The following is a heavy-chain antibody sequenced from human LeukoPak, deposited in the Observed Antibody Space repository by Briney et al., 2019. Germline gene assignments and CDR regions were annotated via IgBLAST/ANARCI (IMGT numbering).Heavy chain of an antibody. CDR1: GFTFSTYW. J-gene: IGHJ4*02. CDR3: ARDPSRGYTYGYEDY. CDR2: IKRDGSGK. Sequence: PGGSLRLSCAASGFTFSTYWMNWVRQPPGKGLEWVANIKRDGSGKYYVDSVKGRFTISRDNAKNSLYLQMNSLRAEDTAVYYCARDPSRGYTYGYEDYWGQGTLVTVSS. D-gene: IGHD5-18*01. V-gene: IGHV3-7*01.